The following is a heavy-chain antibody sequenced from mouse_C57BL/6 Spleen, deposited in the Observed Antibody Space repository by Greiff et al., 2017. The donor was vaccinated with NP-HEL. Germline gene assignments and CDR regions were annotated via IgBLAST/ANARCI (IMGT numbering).Heavy chain of an antibody. CDR2: IYPRSGNT. CDR1: GYTFTSYG. V-gene: IGHV1-81*01. J-gene: IGHJ4*01. Sequence: QVQLQQSGAELARPGASVKLSCKASGYTFTSYGISWVKQRTGQGLEWIGEIYPRSGNTYYNEKFKGKATLTADKSSSTAYMELRSLTSEDSAVYFCARWYDYDDYYYAMDYWGQGTSVTVSS. CDR3: ARWYDYDDYYYAMDY. D-gene: IGHD2-4*01.